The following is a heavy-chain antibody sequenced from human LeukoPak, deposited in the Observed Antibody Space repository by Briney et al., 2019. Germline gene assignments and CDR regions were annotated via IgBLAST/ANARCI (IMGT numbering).Heavy chain of an antibody. CDR1: GFTVSSNY. CDR3: ARGVVRGGEYFDY. V-gene: IGHV3-53*01. CDR2: IYSGGST. D-gene: IGHD3-10*01. J-gene: IGHJ4*02. Sequence: PGGSLRLSCAATGFTVSSNYMSWVRQAPGKGLEWVSVIYSGGSTYYADSVKGRFTISRDNSKNTLYLQMNSLRAEDTAVYYCARGVVRGGEYFDYWGQGTLVTVSS.